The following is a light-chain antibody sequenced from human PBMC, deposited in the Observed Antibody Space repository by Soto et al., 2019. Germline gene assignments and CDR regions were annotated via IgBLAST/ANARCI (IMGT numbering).Light chain of an antibody. V-gene: IGLV2-14*01. J-gene: IGLJ1*01. Sequence: QSALTRPASVSGSPGQSITISCTGTSSDVGGYNYVSWYQHHPGKAPKLMIYEVSNRPSGVSNRFSGSKSGNTASLTISGLQAEDEADYYCSSYTSSSTLLFGTGTKLTV. CDR3: SSYTSSSTLL. CDR1: SSDVGGYNY. CDR2: EVS.